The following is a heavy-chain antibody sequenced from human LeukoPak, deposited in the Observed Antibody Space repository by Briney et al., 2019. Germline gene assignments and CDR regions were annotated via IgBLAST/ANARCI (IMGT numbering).Heavy chain of an antibody. J-gene: IGHJ6*04. CDR2: INAGNGNT. CDR1: GYTFTSYA. CDR3: ARTMVRGVIISYYYYGMDV. Sequence: ASVKVSCKASGYTFTSYAMHWVRQAPGQRREWMGWINAGNGNTKYSQKFQGRVTITRDTSASTAYMELSRLRSEDTAVYYCARTMVRGVIISYYYYGMDVWGKGTTVTVSS. D-gene: IGHD3-10*01. V-gene: IGHV1-3*01.